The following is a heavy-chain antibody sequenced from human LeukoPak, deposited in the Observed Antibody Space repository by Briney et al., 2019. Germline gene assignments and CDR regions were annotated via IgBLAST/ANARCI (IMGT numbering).Heavy chain of an antibody. J-gene: IGHJ3*02. CDR2: IYYSGST. CDR3: ARKELNRGSFFDI. D-gene: IGHD1-7*01. V-gene: IGHV4-59*01. CDR1: GGSISSYF. Sequence: KPSETLSLTCTVSGGSISSYFWSWSRQPPGKGLEWIGYIYYSGSTNYNPSLKSRVTISVDTSKNQFSLKLSSVTAADTAVYCCARKELNRGSFFDIWGQGTMVTVSS.